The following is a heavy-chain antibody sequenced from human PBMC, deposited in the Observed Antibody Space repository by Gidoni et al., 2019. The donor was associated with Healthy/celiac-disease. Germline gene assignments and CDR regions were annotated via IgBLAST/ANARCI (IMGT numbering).Heavy chain of an antibody. CDR1: GFTFDDDG. CDR3: ARDLIPYGDYDGPAFPTAY. V-gene: IGHV3-20*01. Sequence: EVQLVESGGGVVRPGGSLRLSCADSGFTFDDDGMSWVRQAPGKGLEWVSGINWNGGSTGYADAVKGRFTISRDNAKNSLYLQMNSLRAEDTALYHCARDLIPYGDYDGPAFPTAYWGQGTLVTVSS. D-gene: IGHD4-17*01. J-gene: IGHJ4*02. CDR2: INWNGGST.